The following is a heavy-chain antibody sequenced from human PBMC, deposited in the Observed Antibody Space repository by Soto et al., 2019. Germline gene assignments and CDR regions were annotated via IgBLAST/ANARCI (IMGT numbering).Heavy chain of an antibody. CDR3: ARVSAYDSSGVGNWFDP. D-gene: IGHD3-22*01. V-gene: IGHV4-30-4*01. Sequence: SETLSLTCTVSGGSISSGDYYWSWIRQPPGKGLEWIGYIYYSGSTYYNPSLESRVTISVDTSKNQFSLKLSSVTAADTAVYYCARVSAYDSSGVGNWFDPWGQGTLVTVSS. J-gene: IGHJ5*02. CDR1: GGSISSGDYY. CDR2: IYYSGST.